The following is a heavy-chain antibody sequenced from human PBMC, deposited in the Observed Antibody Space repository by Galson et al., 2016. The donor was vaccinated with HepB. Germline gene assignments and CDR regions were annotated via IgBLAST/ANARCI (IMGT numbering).Heavy chain of an antibody. CDR1: GFTFSSFR. CDR3: ARAIATSY. V-gene: IGHV3-7*05. CDR2: IKQDGSEK. D-gene: IGHD5-24*01. J-gene: IGHJ4*02. Sequence: SLRLSCAASGFTFSSFRMRWGRQAPGKGLEWVANIKQDGSEKSYVDSVKGRFTISRDNAKNSLFLQMNSLRADDTAVYYCARAIATSYWGQGALVTVSS.